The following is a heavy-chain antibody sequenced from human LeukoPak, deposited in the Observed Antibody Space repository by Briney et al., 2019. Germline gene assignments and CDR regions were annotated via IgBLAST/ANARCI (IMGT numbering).Heavy chain of an antibody. Sequence: SETLSLTCPVSGGSISSYYWSWIRQPPGKGLEWIGYIYYSGSTNYNPSLKSRVIISVDTSKNQFSLKLSSVTAADTAVYYCARDNSYSNYWPYFDYWGQGTLVTVSS. CDR1: GGSISSYY. CDR3: ARDNSYSNYWPYFDY. V-gene: IGHV4-59*01. CDR2: IYYSGST. D-gene: IGHD4-11*01. J-gene: IGHJ4*02.